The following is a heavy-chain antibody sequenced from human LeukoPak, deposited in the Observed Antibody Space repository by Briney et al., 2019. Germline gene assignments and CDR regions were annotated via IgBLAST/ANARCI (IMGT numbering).Heavy chain of an antibody. CDR3: ARATTVTKDYYYYYMDV. V-gene: IGHV3-48*01. J-gene: IGHJ6*03. CDR1: KFIFSSYS. Sequence: GGSLRLSCAASKFIFSSYSMNWVRHAPGRGLECVSYISSSSSTIYYAASVKGRFTISRDNAKNSLFLQMSSLRAEDTAVYYCARATTVTKDYYYYYMDVWGKGTTVTVSS. CDR2: ISSSSSTI. D-gene: IGHD4-11*01.